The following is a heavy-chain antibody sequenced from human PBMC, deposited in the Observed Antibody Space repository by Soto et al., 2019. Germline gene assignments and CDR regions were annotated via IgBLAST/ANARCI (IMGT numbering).Heavy chain of an antibody. V-gene: IGHV1-69*01. CDR2: IIPIFGTA. D-gene: IGHD3-22*01. CDR3: ARSQDSSGYWNSCFDP. CDR1: GGTFSTYT. J-gene: IGHJ5*02. Sequence: QVQLVQSGAEVKKPGSSVKVSCKSSGGTFSTYTLAWVRQAPGQGLEWVGGIIPIFGTANYPQKFKGRVTITADECTSTAYMELSSLRSEDTAVYYWARSQDSSGYWNSCFDPWGQGTLVTVSS.